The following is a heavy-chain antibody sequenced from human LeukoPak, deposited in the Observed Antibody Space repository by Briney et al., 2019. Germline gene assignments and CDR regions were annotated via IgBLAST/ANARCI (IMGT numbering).Heavy chain of an antibody. J-gene: IGHJ5*02. CDR2: IRASGGST. CDR1: GFTFSSYA. CDR3: LCGSYINWFDP. V-gene: IGHV3-23*01. Sequence: GGSLRLSCAASGFTFSSYAMSWVRQAPGKGLEWVSAIRASGGSTFYADSVRGRFTISRDNSKNTLDLQMNNLRAEDTAVYYCLCGSYINWFDPWGQGTLVTVSS. D-gene: IGHD1-26*01.